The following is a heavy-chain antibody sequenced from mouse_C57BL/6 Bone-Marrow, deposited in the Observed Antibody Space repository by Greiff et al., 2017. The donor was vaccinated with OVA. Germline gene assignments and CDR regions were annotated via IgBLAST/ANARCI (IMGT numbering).Heavy chain of an antibody. CDR3: AREGNYGSSLFAY. J-gene: IGHJ3*01. D-gene: IGHD1-1*01. V-gene: IGHV1-80*01. CDR2: IYPGDGDT. Sequence: LQQSGASVKISCIASGYAFSSYWMNWVKQRPGKGLEWIGQIYPGDGDTNYNGKFKGKATLTADKSSSTAYMQLSSLTSEDSAVYFCAREGNYGSSLFAYWGQGTLVTVSA. CDR1: GYAFSSYW.